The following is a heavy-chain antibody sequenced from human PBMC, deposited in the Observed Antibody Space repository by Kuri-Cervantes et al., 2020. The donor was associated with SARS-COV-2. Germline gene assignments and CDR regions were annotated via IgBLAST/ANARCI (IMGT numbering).Heavy chain of an antibody. CDR3: AKRPAVVRSFDY. CDR2: ISGSGGST. V-gene: IGHV3-23*01. Sequence: ETLSLTCAAPGFTFSSYAMSWVRQAPGKGLEWVSAISGSGGSTYYADSVKGRFTISRDNSKNTLYLQMNSLRAEDTAVYYCAKRPAVVRSFDYWGQGTLVTVSS. J-gene: IGHJ4*02. CDR1: GFTFSSYA. D-gene: IGHD2-15*01.